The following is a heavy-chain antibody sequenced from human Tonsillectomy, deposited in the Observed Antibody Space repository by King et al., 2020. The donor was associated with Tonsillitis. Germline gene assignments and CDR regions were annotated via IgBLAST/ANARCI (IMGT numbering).Heavy chain of an antibody. CDR2: IFSNDEK. V-gene: IGHV2-26*01. J-gene: IGHJ4*02. Sequence: TLKESGPVLVKPTETLTLTCTVSGISLTNARMGVSWIRQPPGKALEWLAHIFSNDEKSYSTSLKSRLTISKDTSKSQVVLTMTNMDPVDTATYYCARILWGYSSSSPFDYWGQGTLVTVSS. CDR1: GISLTNARMG. D-gene: IGHD6-6*01. CDR3: ARILWGYSSSSPFDY.